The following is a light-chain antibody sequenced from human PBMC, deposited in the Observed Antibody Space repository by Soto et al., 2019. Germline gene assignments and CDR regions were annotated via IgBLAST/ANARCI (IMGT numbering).Light chain of an antibody. J-gene: IGLJ2*01. Sequence: QSVLTQPASMSGSPGQSITISCTGTSSDIGGYNYISWYQQLPGKAPKFIIYDVRNRPSGVSNRFSGSRSGNTASLTISGLQAEDEAEYYCSSYTSSSTVIFGGGTKMTVL. CDR2: DVR. CDR1: SSDIGGYNY. V-gene: IGLV2-14*01. CDR3: SSYTSSSTVI.